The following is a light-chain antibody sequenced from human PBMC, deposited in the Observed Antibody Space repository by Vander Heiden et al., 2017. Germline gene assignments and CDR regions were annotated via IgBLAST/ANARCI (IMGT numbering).Light chain of an antibody. CDR3: QQYDNFHPVSYT. CDR2: AAS. J-gene: IGKJ3*01. Sequence: DIQMTQYPSSLSASVGDRVTITCQASQDISNYLNWYQQQPGKAPMRLIYAASNWETACPPRCSGPASCNDCTFTISILHPEDIATYYCQQYDNFHPVSYTFGHGTKVDIK. V-gene: IGKV1-33*01. CDR1: QDISNY.